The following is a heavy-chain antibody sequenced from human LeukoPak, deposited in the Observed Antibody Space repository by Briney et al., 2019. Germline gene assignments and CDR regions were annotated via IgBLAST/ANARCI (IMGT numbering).Heavy chain of an antibody. CDR3: ARALGRIAVAGTGGY. V-gene: IGHV1-18*04. D-gene: IGHD6-19*01. Sequence: ASVKVSCTASGYTFTRYGISWVRQAAGQGLEGMGWISAYNGNTNYAKKLQGRVTMTTDTSTSTAYMELRSLRSDDTAVYYCARALGRIAVAGTGGYWGQGTLVTVSS. J-gene: IGHJ4*02. CDR2: ISAYNGNT. CDR1: GYTFTRYG.